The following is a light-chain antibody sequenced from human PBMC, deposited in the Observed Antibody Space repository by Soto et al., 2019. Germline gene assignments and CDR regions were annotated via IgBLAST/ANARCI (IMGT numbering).Light chain of an antibody. V-gene: IGLV2-14*03. CDR3: STYTNTVSV. CDR1: SSDVGGYNY. CDR2: DVS. Sequence: QSALTQPASVSGSPGQSITISCAGTSSDVGGYNYVSWYQQHPGKAPKLIIYDVSDRPSGVSNRLSGSRSGNTASLTISGLPAEEAAEYCCSTYTNTVSVFGTGTKLTVL. J-gene: IGLJ1*01.